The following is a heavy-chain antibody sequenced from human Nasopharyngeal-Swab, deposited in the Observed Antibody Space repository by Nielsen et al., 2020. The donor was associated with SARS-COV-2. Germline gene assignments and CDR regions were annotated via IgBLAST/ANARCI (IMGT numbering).Heavy chain of an antibody. CDR1: GYTFTSYD. CDR3: ARSYDSSGYYYDY. Sequence: SVKVSCKASGYTFTSYDINWVRQAPGQGLEWMGRIIPIFGTANYAQKFQGRVTISADESTSTAYMELSTLRSEDTAVYYCARSYDSSGYYYDYWGQGTLVTVSS. V-gene: IGHV1-69*13. D-gene: IGHD3-22*01. CDR2: IIPIFGTA. J-gene: IGHJ4*02.